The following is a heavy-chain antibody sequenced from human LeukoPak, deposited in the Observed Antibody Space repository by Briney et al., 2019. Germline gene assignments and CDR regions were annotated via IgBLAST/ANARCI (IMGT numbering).Heavy chain of an antibody. V-gene: IGHV4-39*07. CDR2: INHSGST. CDR1: GGSISSGSYY. J-gene: IGHJ6*03. CDR3: ARLHYYYYYMDV. Sequence: PSQTLSLTCTVSGGSISSGSYYWSWIRQPPGKGLEWIGEINHSGSTNYNPSLKSRVTISVDTSKNQFSLKLSSVTAADTAVYYCARLHYYYYYMDVWGKGTTVTISS.